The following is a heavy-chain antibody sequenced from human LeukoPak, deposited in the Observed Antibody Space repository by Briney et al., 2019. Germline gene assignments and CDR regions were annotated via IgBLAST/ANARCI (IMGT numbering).Heavy chain of an antibody. Sequence: SVKVSCKASGGTFSSYAISWVRQAPGQGLEWMGGIIPIFGTANYAQKFQGRVTITADESTSTAYMELSSPRSEDTAVYYCARGSPQYYYDSSGYCYWGQGTLVTVSS. V-gene: IGHV1-69*13. J-gene: IGHJ4*02. CDR3: ARGSPQYYYDSSGYCY. CDR1: GGTFSSYA. CDR2: IIPIFGTA. D-gene: IGHD3-22*01.